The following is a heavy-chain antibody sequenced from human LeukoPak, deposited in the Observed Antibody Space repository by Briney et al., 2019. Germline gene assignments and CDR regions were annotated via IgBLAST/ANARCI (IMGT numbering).Heavy chain of an antibody. CDR3: ASQYYDILTGYPYYFDY. CDR1: GDSISSRSYY. J-gene: IGHJ4*02. V-gene: IGHV4-39*01. D-gene: IGHD3-9*01. Sequence: SETLSLTCTVSGDSISSRSYYWGWIRQPPGKGLEWIGSIYYSGITYYNPSLKSRVTISVDTSKNQFSLKLSSVTAADTAVYYCASQYYDILTGYPYYFDYWGQGGLVTVSS. CDR2: IYYSGIT.